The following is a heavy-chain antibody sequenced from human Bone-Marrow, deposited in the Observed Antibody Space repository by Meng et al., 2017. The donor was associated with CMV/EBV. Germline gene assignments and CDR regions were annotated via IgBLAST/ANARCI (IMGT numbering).Heavy chain of an antibody. Sequence: AGYILTGYYKHWVRQAPGQGLEWMGWINPKNGATNYNQKFQGRVTMTRDTSISTVYMELSSLKSDDTAVYFCARDHSGGYWGCFDPWGQGTLVTVSS. CDR1: GYILTGYY. CDR2: INPKNGAT. J-gene: IGHJ5*02. V-gene: IGHV1-2*02. CDR3: ARDHSGGYWGCFDP. D-gene: IGHD1-26*01.